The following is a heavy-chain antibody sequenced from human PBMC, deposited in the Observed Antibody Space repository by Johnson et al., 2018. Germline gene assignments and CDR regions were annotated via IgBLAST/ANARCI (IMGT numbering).Heavy chain of an antibody. CDR1: GFTLSRSA. Sequence: RLVESGPEVKKPGTSVKVSCKASGFTLSRSAVQWVRQARGQRLEWIGWIVVGSGNTNYAQKFQERVPITRDMSTSTGYMERSSLRSEDTAVYYWACGRDAFDMWGQGTLVTVSS. CDR3: ACGRDAFDM. D-gene: IGHD1-26*01. J-gene: IGHJ3*02. V-gene: IGHV1-58*01. CDR2: IVVGSGNT.